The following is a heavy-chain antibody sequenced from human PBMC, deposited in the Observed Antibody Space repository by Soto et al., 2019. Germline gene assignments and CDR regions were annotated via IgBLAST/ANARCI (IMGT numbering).Heavy chain of an antibody. D-gene: IGHD6-19*01. CDR3: ASLDFNLDEWLVPRYNWFDP. Sequence: SETLSLTCAVYGGSFSGYYWSWIRQPPGKGLEWIGEINHSGSTNYNPSLKSRVTISVDTSKNQFSLKLSSVTAADTAVYYCASLDFNLDEWLVPRYNWFDPWGQGTLVTVSS. CDR2: INHSGST. V-gene: IGHV4-34*01. J-gene: IGHJ5*02. CDR1: GGSFSGYY.